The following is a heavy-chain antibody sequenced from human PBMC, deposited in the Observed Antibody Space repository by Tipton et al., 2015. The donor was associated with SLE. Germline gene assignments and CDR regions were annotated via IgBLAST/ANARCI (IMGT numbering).Heavy chain of an antibody. Sequence: LRLSCTVSGGSISSQYWSWIRQAPGKGLEWIGFVYNTAYTTGNTNYNPSLRSRVTISLDTSKNQFSLKLRSVTAADTAVYYCAKGSGSLDYWGQGTQVTVSS. D-gene: IGHD3-22*01. J-gene: IGHJ4*02. V-gene: IGHV4-4*09. CDR3: AKGSGSLDY. CDR2: VYNTAYTTGNT. CDR1: GGSISSQY.